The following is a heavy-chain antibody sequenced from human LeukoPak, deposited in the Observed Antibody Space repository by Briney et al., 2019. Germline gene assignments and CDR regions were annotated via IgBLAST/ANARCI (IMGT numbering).Heavy chain of an antibody. CDR3: ARGGTVTTRGEVFPLDY. Sequence: GGSLRLSCAASGFTFSSYSMNWVRQAPGKGLEWVSSISSSSSYIYYADSVKGRFTISRDNAKNSLYLQMNSLRAEDTAVYYCARGGTVTTRGEVFPLDYWGQGTLVTVSS. V-gene: IGHV3-21*01. CDR1: GFTFSSYS. D-gene: IGHD4-11*01. J-gene: IGHJ4*02. CDR2: ISSSSSYI.